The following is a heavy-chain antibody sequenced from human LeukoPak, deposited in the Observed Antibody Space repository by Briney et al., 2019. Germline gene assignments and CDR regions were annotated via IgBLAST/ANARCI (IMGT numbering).Heavy chain of an antibody. CDR2: ISYDGSNK. J-gene: IGHJ6*03. V-gene: IGHV3-30-3*01. CDR1: GFTFSSYA. Sequence: PGGSLRLSCAASGFTFSSYAMHWVRQAPGKGLEWVAVISYDGSNKYYADSVKGRFTISRDNSKNTLYLQMNSLRAEDTAVYYCARGGMVLEWLLEWSDYYYYYMDVWGKGTTVTVSS. D-gene: IGHD3-3*01. CDR3: ARGGMVLEWLLEWSDYYYYYMDV.